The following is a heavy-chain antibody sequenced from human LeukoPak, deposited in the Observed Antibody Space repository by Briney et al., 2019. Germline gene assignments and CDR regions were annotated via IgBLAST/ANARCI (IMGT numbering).Heavy chain of an antibody. CDR1: GFTFSSYA. V-gene: IGHV3-23*01. CDR2: ISGSGGST. D-gene: IGHD1-26*01. Sequence: PGGSLRLSCAASGFTFSSYAMSWVRQAPGKGLEWVSAISGSGGSTYYADSVKGRLTISRDNSKNTLYLQMNSLRAEDTAVYYCAKGRQYSGSYDAFDIWGQGTMVTVSS. J-gene: IGHJ3*02. CDR3: AKGRQYSGSYDAFDI.